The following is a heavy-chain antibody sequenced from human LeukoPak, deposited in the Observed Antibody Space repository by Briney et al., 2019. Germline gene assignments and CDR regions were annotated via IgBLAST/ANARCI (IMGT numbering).Heavy chain of an antibody. CDR2: ISAYNGNT. Sequence: ASVNVSFKASGYTFTSYGISWVRQAPGQGGEWMGWISAYNGNTNYAQKLQGRVTMTTDTSTSTAYMELRSLRSDDTAVYYCARDERSFWFDPWGQGTLVTVSS. CDR3: ARDERSFWFDP. CDR1: GYTFTSYG. V-gene: IGHV1-18*01. J-gene: IGHJ5*02. D-gene: IGHD5-24*01.